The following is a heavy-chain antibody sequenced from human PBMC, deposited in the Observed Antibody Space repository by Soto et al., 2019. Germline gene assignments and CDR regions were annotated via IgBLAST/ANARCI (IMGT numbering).Heavy chain of an antibody. CDR1: GGSFSSGGYS. J-gene: IGHJ3*02. CDR2: IYHSGST. CDR3: ARFTTYDSGGYYLDAFYI. Sequence: SETLSLTCAVSGGSFSSGGYSWSWIRQPPGKGLEWIGYIYHSGSTYYNPSLKSRVTISVDRSKNQFSLKLSSVTAADTAVYYCARFTTYDSGGYYLDAFYIWGQGTMVT. V-gene: IGHV4-30-2*01. D-gene: IGHD3-22*01.